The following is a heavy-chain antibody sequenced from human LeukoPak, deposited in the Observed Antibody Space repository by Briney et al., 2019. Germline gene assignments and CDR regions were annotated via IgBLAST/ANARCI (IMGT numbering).Heavy chain of an antibody. CDR2: INPNSGGT. D-gene: IGHD3-22*01. CDR3: ARGDRHTYYYDSSGYSLFDY. V-gene: IGHV1-2*02. J-gene: IGHJ4*02. CDR1: GYTFTGYY. Sequence: ASVKVSCKASGYTFTGYYMHWVRQAPGQGLEWMGWINPNSGGTNYAQQFQGRVTMTRDTSISTAYMELSRLRSDDTAVYYCARGDRHTYYYDSSGYSLFDYWGQGTLVTVSS.